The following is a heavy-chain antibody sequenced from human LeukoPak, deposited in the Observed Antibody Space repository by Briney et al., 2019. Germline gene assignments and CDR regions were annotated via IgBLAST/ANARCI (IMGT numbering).Heavy chain of an antibody. J-gene: IGHJ6*02. CDR1: GFTFSNYG. V-gene: IGHV3-30*18. CDR3: AKVRDIVVVVAARNYYGMDV. Sequence: GGSLRLSCVASGFTFSNYGMHWVRQAPGKGLEWVAATSYDGSNKYYADSVRGRFTISRDNSKNTLYLQMNSLRAEDTAVYYCAKVRDIVVVVAARNYYGMDVWGQGTTVTVSS. CDR2: TSYDGSNK. D-gene: IGHD2-15*01.